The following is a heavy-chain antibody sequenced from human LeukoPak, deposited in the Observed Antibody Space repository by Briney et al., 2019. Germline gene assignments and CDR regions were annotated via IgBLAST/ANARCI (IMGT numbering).Heavy chain of an antibody. CDR2: IRYDGSNK. J-gene: IGHJ4*02. Sequence: PGGSLRLSCAASGFTFSNAWMSWVRQAPGKGLEWVAFIRYDGSNKYYADSVKGRFTISRDNSKNTLYLQMNSLRAEDTAVYYCAKAPNYYDSSGYMAFWGQGTLVTVSS. V-gene: IGHV3-30*02. CDR1: GFTFSNAW. D-gene: IGHD3-22*01. CDR3: AKAPNYYDSSGYMAF.